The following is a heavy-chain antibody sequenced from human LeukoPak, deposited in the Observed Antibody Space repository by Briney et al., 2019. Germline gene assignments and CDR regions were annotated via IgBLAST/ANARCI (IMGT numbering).Heavy chain of an antibody. V-gene: IGHV1-18*01. CDR3: ARVAGDTNTDTFDI. D-gene: IGHD2-8*01. CDR2: ISTYNGNT. J-gene: IGHJ3*02. CDR1: DYTFSNYG. Sequence: ASVKVSCKASDYTFSNYGITRVRQAPGSGLEWLGWISTYNGNTNYAQKFQGRVTMTTDTSTSTVYMELRSLTSDDTAVYYCARVAGDTNTDTFDIWGQGTMVSVSS.